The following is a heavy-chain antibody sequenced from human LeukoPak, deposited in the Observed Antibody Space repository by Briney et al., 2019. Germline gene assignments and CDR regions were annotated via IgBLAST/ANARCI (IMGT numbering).Heavy chain of an antibody. V-gene: IGHV1-69*05. Sequence: ASVKVSCKASGGTFSSYAISWVRQAPRQGLEWIGGIIPIFGTANYAQKFQGRVTITTDESTSTAYMELSSLRSEDTAVYYCARAMVMVVNAAFDIWGQGTMVTVSS. CDR1: GGTFSSYA. D-gene: IGHD2-21*01. CDR2: IIPIFGTA. CDR3: ARAMVMVVNAAFDI. J-gene: IGHJ3*02.